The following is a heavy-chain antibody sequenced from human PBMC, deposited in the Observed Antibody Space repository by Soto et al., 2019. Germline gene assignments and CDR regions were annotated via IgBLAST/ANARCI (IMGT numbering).Heavy chain of an antibody. CDR3: ARRWVGTFDY. CDR1: GGSISSYY. J-gene: IGHJ4*02. D-gene: IGHD3-16*01. V-gene: IGHV4-59*01. Sequence: QVQLQESGPGLVKPSETLSLTCTVSGGSISSYYWSWIRQPPGKGLEWIGYIYYSGSTNHKPSLKSRVTISVDTSKNQFSLKLSSVTAADTAVYYCARRWVGTFDYWGQGTLVTVSS. CDR2: IYYSGST.